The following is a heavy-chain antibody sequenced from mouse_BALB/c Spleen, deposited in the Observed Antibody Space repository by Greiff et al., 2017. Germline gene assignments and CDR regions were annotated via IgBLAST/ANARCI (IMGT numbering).Heavy chain of an antibody. CDR3: TRGGYDGAWFAY. V-gene: IGHV1-5*01. D-gene: IGHD2-2*01. CDR1: GYTFTSYW. J-gene: IGHJ3*01. Sequence: VQLQQSGTVLARPGASVKMSCKASGYTFTSYWMHWVKQRPGQGLEWIGAIYPGNSDTSYNQKFKGKAKLTAVTSTSTAYMELSSLTNEDSAVYYCTRGGYDGAWFAYWGQGTLVTVSA. CDR2: IYPGNSDT.